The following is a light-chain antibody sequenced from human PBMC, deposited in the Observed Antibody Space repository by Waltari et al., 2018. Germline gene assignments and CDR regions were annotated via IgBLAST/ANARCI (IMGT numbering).Light chain of an antibody. CDR3: MILHNNAVV. J-gene: IGLJ2*01. V-gene: IGLV5-45*01. CDR2: YRSESSN. Sequence: QAVLTQPASLSASPGASVSPTCTLRSDIDVATSKIYWYQQRPGSPPQFLLKYRSESSNQQGSGVPSRFSGAKDTPANAGILLISGLQSEDEADYYCMILHNNAVVFGGGTKLSVL. CDR1: SDIDVATSK.